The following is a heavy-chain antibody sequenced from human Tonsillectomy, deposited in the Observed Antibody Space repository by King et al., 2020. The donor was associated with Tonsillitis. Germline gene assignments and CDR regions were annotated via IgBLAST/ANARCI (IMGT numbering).Heavy chain of an antibody. V-gene: IGHV1-18*04. CDR1: GYTFTSYG. CDR3: ARAKRGNYYGSGSYKDY. CDR2: ISAYNGNT. Sequence: VQLVESGAEVKKPGASVKVSCKASGYTFTSYGISWVRQAPGQGLEWMGWISAYNGNTNYAQKLQGRVTMTTDTSTSTAYMELRCLRSDDTAVYYCARAKRGNYYGSGSYKDYWGQGTLVTVSS. J-gene: IGHJ4*02. D-gene: IGHD3-10*01.